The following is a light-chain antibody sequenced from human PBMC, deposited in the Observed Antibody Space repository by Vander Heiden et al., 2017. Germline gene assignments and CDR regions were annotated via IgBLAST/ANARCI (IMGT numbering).Light chain of an antibody. J-gene: IGKJ4*01. CDR2: YAS. CDR1: QSIRSS. V-gene: IGKV6-21*01. Sequence: EIVLTQSPDFQSVTPKEKVTITCRASQSIRSSLHWYQQKPDQSPKLLIKYASQSCSGVPSRFSGSASATDFTLTINILEAEDATTYYCQQSSTLPNTFGGGTKLEIK. CDR3: QQSSTLPNT.